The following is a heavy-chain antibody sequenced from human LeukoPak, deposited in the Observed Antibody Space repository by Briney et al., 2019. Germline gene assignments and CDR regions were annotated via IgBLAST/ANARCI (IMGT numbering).Heavy chain of an antibody. CDR1: EFTVSSNY. CDR3: ARGGPDPNGHYYAFTV. V-gene: IGHV3-66*01. J-gene: IGHJ4*02. CDR2: IYSGGST. D-gene: IGHD3-22*01. Sequence: GGSLTLSCAASEFTVSSNYMSWVRQTPGKGLEWVSVIYSGGSTDYADTVKGRFTISRDTFKNTLYLQMNSLRAEDTAVYDCARGGPDPNGHYYAFTVWGQGTLVSVFS.